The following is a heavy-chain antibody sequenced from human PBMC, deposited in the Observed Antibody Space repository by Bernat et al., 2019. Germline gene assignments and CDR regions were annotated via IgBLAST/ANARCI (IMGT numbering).Heavy chain of an antibody. J-gene: IGHJ4*02. Sequence: QVPLQQWGAGLLKPSETLSLTCAVYGGSFSGYYWSWIRQPPGKGLEWIGEINHSGSTNYNPSLKSRVTISVDTSKNQFSLKLSSVTAADTAVYYCAREGSSGWWAPVRDYWGQGTLVTVSS. D-gene: IGHD3-22*01. CDR1: GGSFSGYY. CDR2: INHSGST. CDR3: AREGSSGWWAPVRDY. V-gene: IGHV4-34*01.